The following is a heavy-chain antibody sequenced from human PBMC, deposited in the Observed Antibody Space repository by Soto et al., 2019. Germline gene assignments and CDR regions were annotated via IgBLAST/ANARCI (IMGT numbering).Heavy chain of an antibody. CDR2: IYPGDSDT. V-gene: IGHV5-51*01. CDR1: GYSFTSYW. CDR3: AKGFEWWDPPGAFDI. Sequence: GESLKLSCKASGYSFTSYWIAWLRQMPGKGLEWMGIIYPGDSDTRYSPSFQGQVTISADKSISTAYLQMNSLRAEDTAVYYCAKGFEWWDPPGAFDIWGQGTMVTVSS. J-gene: IGHJ3*02. D-gene: IGHD2-15*01.